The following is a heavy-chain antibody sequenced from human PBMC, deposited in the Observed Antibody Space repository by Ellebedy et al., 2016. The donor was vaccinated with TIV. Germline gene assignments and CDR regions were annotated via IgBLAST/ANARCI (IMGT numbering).Heavy chain of an antibody. J-gene: IGHJ5*02. D-gene: IGHD6-19*01. CDR2: IDPSDSYT. CDR1: GYSFTSYW. V-gene: IGHV5-10-1*01. CDR3: ARLGNGYSSGWYADWFDP. Sequence: GESLKISCKGSGYSFTSYWISWVRQMPGKGLEWMGRIDPSDSYTNYSPSFQGHVTISADKSISTAYLQWSSLKASDTAMYYCARLGNGYSSGWYADWFDPWGQGTLVTVSS.